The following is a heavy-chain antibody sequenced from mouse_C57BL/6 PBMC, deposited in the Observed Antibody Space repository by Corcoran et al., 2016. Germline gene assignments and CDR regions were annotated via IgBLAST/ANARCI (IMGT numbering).Heavy chain of an antibody. V-gene: IGHV1-19*01. CDR1: GYTFTDYY. J-gene: IGHJ2*01. CDR3: ARKGGKWNFDY. Sequence: EVQLQQSGPVLVKPGASVKMSCKASGYTFTDYYMNWVKQSHGKSLEWIGVINPYNGGTSYNQKFKGKATLTVDKSSSTAYMELNSLTSEDSAVYYCARKGGKWNFDYWGQGTTLTVSS. D-gene: IGHD2-1*01. CDR2: INPYNGGT.